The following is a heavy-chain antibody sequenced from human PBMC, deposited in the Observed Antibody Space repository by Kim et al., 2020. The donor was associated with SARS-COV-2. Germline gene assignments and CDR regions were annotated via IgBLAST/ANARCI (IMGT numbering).Heavy chain of an antibody. CDR3: ARVPVISVAGGGYHYYGMDV. D-gene: IGHD3-16*02. Sequence: SVKVSCKVSGGTFSSYAISWVRQAPGQGLEWMGVIIPIFGTTTFAQKFQGRVTITADESTSTAYMELRSLRSEDTAVYYCARVPVISVAGGGYHYYGMDVWGQGTTVTVSS. J-gene: IGHJ6*02. V-gene: IGHV1-69*13. CDR2: IIPIFGTT. CDR1: GGTFSSYA.